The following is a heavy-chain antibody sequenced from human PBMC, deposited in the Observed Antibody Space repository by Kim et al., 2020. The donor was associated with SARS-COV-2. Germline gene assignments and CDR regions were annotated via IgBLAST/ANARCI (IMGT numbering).Heavy chain of an antibody. Sequence: ASVNVSCMASVYTFTGYYINWVGQATGQGRAWMGWINPNSSIACYAQKFQDRVTMTRDTSISQAYMELSSLRHEDTAVYYCARGPKYGDYEPVDYWGQGTLVTVSS. CDR3: ARGPKYGDYEPVDY. CDR2: INPNSSIA. D-gene: IGHD4-17*01. CDR1: VYTFTGYY. J-gene: IGHJ4*02. V-gene: IGHV1-8*01.